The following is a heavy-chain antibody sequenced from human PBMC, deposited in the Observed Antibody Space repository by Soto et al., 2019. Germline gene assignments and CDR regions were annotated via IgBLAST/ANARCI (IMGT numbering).Heavy chain of an antibody. J-gene: IGHJ3*02. D-gene: IGHD2-2*02. V-gene: IGHV3-33*01. CDR3: ARVNTWVDAFDI. CDR1: GFTFSSYG. Sequence: QVQLVESGGGVVQPGRSLRLSCAASGFTFSSYGMHWVRQAPGKGLEWVAVIWYDGSNKYYADSVKGRFTISRDNSKNTLYLQMNRLRAEDTAVYYCARVNTWVDAFDIWGQGTMVTVSS. CDR2: IWYDGSNK.